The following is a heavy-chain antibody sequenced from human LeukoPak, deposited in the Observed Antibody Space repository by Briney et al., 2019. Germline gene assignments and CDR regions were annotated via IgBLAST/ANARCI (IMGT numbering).Heavy chain of an antibody. CDR2: VSYDGSIK. V-gene: IGHV3-30*03. CDR1: KFTFSSYG. Sequence: GGSLRLSCAASKFTFSSYGMHWVRQAPGKGLEWVAVVSYDGSIKYYADSVKGRLTISRDNAKNLLYLQMNSLRVEDTAVYYCAGGPGFLIDCWGQGTLVTVSS. J-gene: IGHJ4*02. D-gene: IGHD3-3*01. CDR3: AGGPGFLIDC.